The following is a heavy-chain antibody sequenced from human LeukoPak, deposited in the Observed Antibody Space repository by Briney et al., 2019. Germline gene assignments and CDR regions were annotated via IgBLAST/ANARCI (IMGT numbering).Heavy chain of an antibody. D-gene: IGHD6-25*01. V-gene: IGHV3-73*01. CDR2: IKTKADNYAT. Sequence: GGSLTLFCSASGLTFSVSAIHWVRQASGKGLEWVGRIKTKADNYATAYAASVKGNFTISRDDSTNTAYLQMNSLKTEDTAVYYCTHPAYYYNVDVWGKGTTVTVSS. J-gene: IGHJ6*04. CDR3: THPAYYYNVDV. CDR1: GLTFSVSA.